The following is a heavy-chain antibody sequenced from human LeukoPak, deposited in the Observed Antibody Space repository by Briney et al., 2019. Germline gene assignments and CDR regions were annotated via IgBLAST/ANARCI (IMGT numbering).Heavy chain of an antibody. J-gene: IGHJ4*02. CDR1: GYTFTGYY. CDR3: ASGRGELEWLSVLDY. CDR2: INPNSGGT. V-gene: IGHV1-2*04. Sequence: ASVKVSCKASGYTFTGYYMHWLRQAPGQGLEWMGWINPNSGGTNYAQKFQGWVTMTRDTSISTAYMELSRLRSDDTAVYYCASGRGELEWLSVLDYWGQGTLVTVSS. D-gene: IGHD3-3*01.